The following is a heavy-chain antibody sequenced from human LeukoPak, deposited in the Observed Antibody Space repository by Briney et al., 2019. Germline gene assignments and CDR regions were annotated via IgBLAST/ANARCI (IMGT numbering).Heavy chain of an antibody. J-gene: IGHJ4*02. D-gene: IGHD3-3*01. Sequence: ASVKVSCKASGGTFSSYAISWMRQAPGQGLEWMGGIIPIFGTANYAQEFQGRVTITADESTSTAYMELSSLRSEDTAVYYCARESSGDDFWSGYSPTTLDYWGQGTLVTVSS. CDR2: IIPIFGTA. V-gene: IGHV1-69*13. CDR3: ARESSGDDFWSGYSPTTLDY. CDR1: GGTFSSYA.